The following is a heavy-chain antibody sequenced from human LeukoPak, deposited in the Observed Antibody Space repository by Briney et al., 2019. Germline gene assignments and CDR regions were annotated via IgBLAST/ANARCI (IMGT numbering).Heavy chain of an antibody. CDR1: GYIFTNYW. J-gene: IGHJ4*02. V-gene: IGHV5-51*01. Sequence: GESLRISCKDSGYIFTNYWIARVRQMPGKGLEWMGIIDPDDSDTKYSPSFRGQVTMSVDKSISTAYLEWSSLQASDTAIYYCARHSTSGWTQLDYWGQGTLVSVSS. CDR2: IDPDDSDT. CDR3: ARHSTSGWTQLDY. D-gene: IGHD6-19*01.